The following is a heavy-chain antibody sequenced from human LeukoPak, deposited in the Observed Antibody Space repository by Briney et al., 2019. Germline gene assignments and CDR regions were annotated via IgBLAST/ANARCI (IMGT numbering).Heavy chain of an antibody. J-gene: IGHJ5*02. V-gene: IGHV1-8*01. CDR1: GYTFTSYD. CDR3: ARVIRFGELWGYRFDP. CDR2: MNPNSGNT. Sequence: ASVKVSCKASGYTFTSYDINWVRHATGQGLEWMGWMNPNSGNTGYAQKFQGRVTMTRNTSISTAYMELSSLRSEDTAVYYCARVIRFGELWGYRFDPWGQGTLVTVSS. D-gene: IGHD3-10*01.